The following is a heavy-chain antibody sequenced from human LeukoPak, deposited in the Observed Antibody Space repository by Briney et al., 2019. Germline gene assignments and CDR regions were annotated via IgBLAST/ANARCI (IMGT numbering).Heavy chain of an antibody. Sequence: ASVKVSCKASGGTFSSYAISWVRQAPGQGLEWMGGIIPILGTANYAQKFQGRVTITADESTSTAYMELSSLRSEDTAVYYCARGVERITIFGVVTLGAFDIWGQGTMVTVSS. V-gene: IGHV1-69*13. CDR3: ARGVERITIFGVVTLGAFDI. CDR1: GGTFSSYA. J-gene: IGHJ3*02. D-gene: IGHD3-3*01. CDR2: IIPILGTA.